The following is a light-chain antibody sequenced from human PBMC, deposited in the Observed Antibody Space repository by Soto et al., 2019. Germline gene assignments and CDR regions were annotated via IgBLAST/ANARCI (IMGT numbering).Light chain of an antibody. CDR1: QGISSS. CDR2: AAS. Sequence: DIQMTQSPSTLPASVGDRVTITCRASQGISSSLAWYQQKPGKAPNLLIFAASTLQSGVPSRFSGRESGTEFTLTISSLQPEDVATYYCQQLKSYPRTFGQGTKVDI. J-gene: IGKJ1*01. CDR3: QQLKSYPRT. V-gene: IGKV1-9*01.